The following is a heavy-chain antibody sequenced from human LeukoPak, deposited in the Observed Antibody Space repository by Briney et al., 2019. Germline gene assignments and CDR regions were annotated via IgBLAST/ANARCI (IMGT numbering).Heavy chain of an antibody. V-gene: IGHV1-24*01. Sequence: ASVKVSCKASGYTFTGYYMHWVRQAPGKGLEWVGGFDPEDGETIYAQKFQGRVTMTEDTSTDTAYMELSSLRSEDTAVYYCATFWSGYFGYWGQGTLVTVSS. CDR1: GYTFTGYY. CDR3: ATFWSGYFGY. J-gene: IGHJ4*02. D-gene: IGHD3-3*01. CDR2: FDPEDGET.